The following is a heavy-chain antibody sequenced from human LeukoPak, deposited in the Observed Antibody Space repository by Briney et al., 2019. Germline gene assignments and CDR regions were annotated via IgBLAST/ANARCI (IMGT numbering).Heavy chain of an antibody. D-gene: IGHD3-3*01. CDR3: AKGATTFGAVTMDFHYYMDV. CDR2: IGGKL. Sequence: GGSLRLSCAASGFTFSNYAMSWVRQAPGKGLEWVSGIGGKLYYADSVKGRFTISRDNSKNTVYLQMDSLRVEDTAVYYCAKGATTFGAVTMDFHYYMDVWGKGTTVTVSS. V-gene: IGHV3-23*01. J-gene: IGHJ6*03. CDR1: GFTFSNYA.